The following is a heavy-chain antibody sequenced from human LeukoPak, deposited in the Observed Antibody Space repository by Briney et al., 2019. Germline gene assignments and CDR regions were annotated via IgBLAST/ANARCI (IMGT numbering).Heavy chain of an antibody. CDR2: IKQDESEK. CDR1: GFTFSRYW. Sequence: GGSLRLSCAASGFTFSRYWMSWVRQAPGKGLEWVANIKQDESEKYYVDSVKGRFSISRDNAKNSLYLQMNSLRAEDTAEYYCARVGFYAFDIWGQGTKVTVSS. J-gene: IGHJ3*02. D-gene: IGHD3-3*01. CDR3: ARVGFYAFDI. V-gene: IGHV3-7*04.